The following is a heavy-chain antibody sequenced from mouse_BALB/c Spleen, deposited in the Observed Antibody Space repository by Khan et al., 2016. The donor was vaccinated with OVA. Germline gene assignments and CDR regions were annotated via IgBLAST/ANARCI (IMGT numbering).Heavy chain of an antibody. D-gene: IGHD2-3*01. CDR3: ARDGPDGAWFVY. V-gene: IGHV1-76*01. Sequence: QVQLQQSGTELVRPGASVKLSCKTSGYIFTSYWIHWVKQRSGQGLEWIARIYPGTNSTYYNEKFKGKATLTAEKSSSTAYMQLSTLKSEDSAVYCCARDGPDGAWFVYWGQGTLGTVSA. J-gene: IGHJ3*01. CDR2: IYPGTNST. CDR1: GYIFTSYW.